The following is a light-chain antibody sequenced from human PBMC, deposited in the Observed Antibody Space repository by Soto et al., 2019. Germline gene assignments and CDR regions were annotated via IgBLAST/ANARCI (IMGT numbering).Light chain of an antibody. CDR3: QQYNNWPRT. Sequence: EIVLTQSPGTLSLSPGERATLSCRASQSVSSSHLAWYQHKPGQAPRLLIYGASSRATGIPARFSGSGSGTEFTLTIGSLQSDDFAVYYCQQYNNWPRTFGQGPRWIS. CDR1: QSVSSSH. V-gene: IGKV3-15*01. J-gene: IGKJ2*01. CDR2: GAS.